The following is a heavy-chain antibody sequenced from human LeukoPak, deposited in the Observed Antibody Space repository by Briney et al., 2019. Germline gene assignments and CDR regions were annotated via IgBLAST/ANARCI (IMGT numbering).Heavy chain of an antibody. V-gene: IGHV1-18*01. CDR2: ISGYNGNT. CDR3: ARTCSGSSCYVIY. J-gene: IGHJ4*02. CDR1: GYTFSNYG. D-gene: IGHD2-2*01. Sequence: GASVKVSCKASGYTFSNYGITWVRQAPGQGLEWMGRISGYNGNTNYAQKFQGRVTMTTETSTSTAYMELRSLRSDDTAVYYCARTCSGSSCYVIYWGQGTLLTVSS.